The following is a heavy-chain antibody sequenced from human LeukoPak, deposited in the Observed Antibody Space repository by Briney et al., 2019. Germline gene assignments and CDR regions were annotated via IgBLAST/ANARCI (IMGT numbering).Heavy chain of an antibody. CDR2: INPSGGST. D-gene: IGHD6-13*01. J-gene: IGHJ4*02. CDR1: GGTFSSYA. Sequence: GASVKVSCKASGGTFSSYAISWVRQAPGQGLEWMGIINPSGGSTSYAQKFQGRVTMTRDTSTSTVYMELSSLRSEDTAVYYCARLNFEAAGTDDDYWGQGTLVTVSS. V-gene: IGHV1-46*01. CDR3: ARLNFEAAGTDDDY.